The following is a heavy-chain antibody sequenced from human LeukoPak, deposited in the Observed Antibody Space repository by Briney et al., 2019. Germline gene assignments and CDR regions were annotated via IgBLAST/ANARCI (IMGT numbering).Heavy chain of an antibody. CDR1: GFTFSSYS. CDR2: ISSSSSYI. V-gene: IGHV3-21*01. Sequence: GGSLRLSCAASGFTFSSYSMNWVRQAPGKGLEWVSSISSSSSYIYYADSVKGRFTISRDNAKNSLYLQMNSLRAEDTAVYYCARDRAMATRYYYYYYGMDVWGQGTTVTVSS. CDR3: ARDRAMATRYYYYYYGMDV. J-gene: IGHJ6*02. D-gene: IGHD5-24*01.